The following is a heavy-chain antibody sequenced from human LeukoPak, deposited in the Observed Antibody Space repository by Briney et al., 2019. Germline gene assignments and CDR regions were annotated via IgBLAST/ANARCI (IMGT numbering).Heavy chain of an antibody. Sequence: ASVKVSCKASGYTFTGYYMHWVRQAPGQGLEWMGWINPNSGGTNYAQKFQGRVTMTRDTSISTAYMELSRLRSGDTAVYYCAGSPRLGELSLSYWGQGTLVTVSS. J-gene: IGHJ4*02. V-gene: IGHV1-2*02. D-gene: IGHD3-16*02. CDR2: INPNSGGT. CDR3: AGSPRLGELSLSY. CDR1: GYTFTGYY.